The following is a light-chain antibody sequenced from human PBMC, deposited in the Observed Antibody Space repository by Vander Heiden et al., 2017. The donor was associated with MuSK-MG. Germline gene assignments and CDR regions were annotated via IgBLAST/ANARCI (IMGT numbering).Light chain of an antibody. J-gene: IGLJ2*01. Sequence: QSVLTQPPSVSGAPGQRVTISCAGSSSNIGSGYDVHWYQQLPGAAPKHLIYGNTIRPSGVPDRFSGSKSGTSASLAITGLQAEDEADYYCQSYDSSLSGSLFGGGTKLTVL. V-gene: IGLV1-40*01. CDR3: QSYDSSLSGSL. CDR1: SSNIGSGYD. CDR2: GNT.